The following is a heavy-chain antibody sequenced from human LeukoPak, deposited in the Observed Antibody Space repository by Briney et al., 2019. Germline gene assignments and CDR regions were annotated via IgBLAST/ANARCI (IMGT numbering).Heavy chain of an antibody. J-gene: IGHJ6*02. Sequence: GGSLRLSCVASRFNFSDHYMSWIRQAPGKGLEWVSYISSGGTITYHVDSVKGRFTVSRDNAKKSLYLQMNSLRGEDTAVYYCARRHEYERNSYGMDAWSQGTTVTVSS. V-gene: IGHV3-11*01. CDR2: ISSGGTIT. CDR1: RFNFSDHY. CDR3: ARRHEYERNSYGMDA. D-gene: IGHD3-16*01.